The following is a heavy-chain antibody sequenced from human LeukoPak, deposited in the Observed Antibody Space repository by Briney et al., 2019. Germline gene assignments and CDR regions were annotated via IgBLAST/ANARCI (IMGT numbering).Heavy chain of an antibody. CDR2: IYTSGST. Sequence: SETLSLTCTVSGGSISSYSWSWIRQPAGKGLEWIGRIYTSGSTNYNPSLKNRVTMSVDPSKDQFSLRLSSVTAADTAIYYCARSIKTTSYCYYYMDVWGKGTTVTVSS. J-gene: IGHJ6*03. CDR3: ARSIKTTSYCYYYMDV. V-gene: IGHV4-4*07. D-gene: IGHD2/OR15-2a*01. CDR1: GGSISSYS.